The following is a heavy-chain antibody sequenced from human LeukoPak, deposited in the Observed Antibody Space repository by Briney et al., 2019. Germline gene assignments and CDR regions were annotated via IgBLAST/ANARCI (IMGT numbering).Heavy chain of an antibody. D-gene: IGHD3-16*01. V-gene: IGHV3-13*01. CDR1: GFSFSSYD. CDR2: IGTAGDT. J-gene: IGHJ3*02. CDR3: ARGTFPDAFDI. Sequence: GGSLRLSCAASGFSFSSYDMHWVRQATGKGLEWVSAIGTAGDTYYPGSVKGRFTISRENAKNSLYLQMNSLRAGDTAVYYCARGTFPDAFDIWGQGTMVTVSS.